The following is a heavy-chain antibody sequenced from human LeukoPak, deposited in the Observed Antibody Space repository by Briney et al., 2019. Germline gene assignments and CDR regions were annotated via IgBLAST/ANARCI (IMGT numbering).Heavy chain of an antibody. J-gene: IGHJ4*02. Sequence: GASVKVSCKASGYTFTSYAMHWVRQAPGQRLEWMGWINAGNGNTKYSQKFQGRVTITRDTSASTAYMELSSLRSEDTAVYYCARDMVLMSYYDSSGYYYPDYWGQGTLVTVSS. CDR2: INAGNGNT. V-gene: IGHV1-3*01. CDR1: GYTFTSYA. CDR3: ARDMVLMSYYDSSGYYYPDY. D-gene: IGHD3-22*01.